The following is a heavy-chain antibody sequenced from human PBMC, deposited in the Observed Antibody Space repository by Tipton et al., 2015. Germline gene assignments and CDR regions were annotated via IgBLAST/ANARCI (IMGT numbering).Heavy chain of an antibody. CDR3: ARSLFPETAGLENWFDP. V-gene: IGHV4-39*01. J-gene: IGHJ5*02. Sequence: TLSLTCTVSGGSISSSSYYWGWIRQPPGKGLEWIGSISYSGSTYYNPSLKSRVTMTRDSSTSTVYMELSSLRSEDTAVYYCARSLFPETAGLENWFDPWGQGTLVTVSS. CDR1: GGSISSSSYY. D-gene: IGHD6-13*01. CDR2: ISYSGST.